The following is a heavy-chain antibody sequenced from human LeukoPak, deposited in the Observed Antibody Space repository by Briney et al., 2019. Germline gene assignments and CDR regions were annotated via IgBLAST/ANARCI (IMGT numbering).Heavy chain of an antibody. CDR2: IYPGDCDT. J-gene: IGHJ6*03. CDR3: ARGPDYYFMDV. CDR1: GYSFTTYW. V-gene: IGHV5-51*01. Sequence: GESLKISCKGSGYSFTTYWIGWVRQMPGKGLEWMGTIYPGDCDTKYSPSFQGQVTISADTSTNTAYLQWSSLKASDTAMYYCARGPDYYFMDVWGRGTTVTVSS.